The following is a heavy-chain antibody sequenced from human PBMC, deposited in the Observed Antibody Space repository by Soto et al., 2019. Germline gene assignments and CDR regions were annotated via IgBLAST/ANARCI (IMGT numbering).Heavy chain of an antibody. CDR2: IWYEGRKK. CDR1: GFTFSSYG. CDR3: ARDRDDYGDYVDY. Sequence: GGSLRLSCAASGFTFSSYGMHWVRQAPGKGLERGAVIWYEGRKKKNADYVKGRITKSREKSKNTPYMQKNSLRAEDTAVYYCARDRDDYGDYVDYWGQGTLVTVSS. D-gene: IGHD4-17*01. V-gene: IGHV3-33*08. J-gene: IGHJ4*02.